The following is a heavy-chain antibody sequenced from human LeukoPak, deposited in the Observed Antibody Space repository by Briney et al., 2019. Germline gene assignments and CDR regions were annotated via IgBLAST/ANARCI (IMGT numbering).Heavy chain of an antibody. D-gene: IGHD5-24*01. V-gene: IGHV3-7*04. CDR3: ARGIGYNNP. Sequence: PGGSLRLSCAAPGFTFSDYYMSWIRQAPGKGLEWVASIKQDGSDKYYVDSVKGRLTISRDNAKNLLYLQMNSLRAEDTAVYYCARGIGYNNPWGQGTLVTVSS. CDR2: IKQDGSDK. CDR1: GFTFSDYY. J-gene: IGHJ5*02.